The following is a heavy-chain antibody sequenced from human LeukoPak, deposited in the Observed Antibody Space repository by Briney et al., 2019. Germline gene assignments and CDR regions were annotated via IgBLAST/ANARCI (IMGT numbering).Heavy chain of an antibody. V-gene: IGHV1-3*01. Sequence: GASVNVSCKASGYTFTIYAMHWVRQAPGQRLEGMGWINAGNGNTKYSQKFQGRVTITRDTSASTAYMELSSLRSEDTAVYYCARDGFGDYGDYVSEYYFDYWGQGTLVTVSS. CDR1: GYTFTIYA. J-gene: IGHJ4*02. CDR3: ARDGFGDYGDYVSEYYFDY. CDR2: INAGNGNT. D-gene: IGHD4-17*01.